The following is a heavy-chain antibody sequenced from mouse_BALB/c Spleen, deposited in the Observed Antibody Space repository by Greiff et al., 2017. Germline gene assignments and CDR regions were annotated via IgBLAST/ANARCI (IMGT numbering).Heavy chain of an antibody. V-gene: IGHV5-6-5*01. J-gene: IGHJ4*01. D-gene: IGHD1-1*01. Sequence: VQLVESGGGLVKPGGSLKLSCAASGFTFSSYAMSWVRQTPEKRLEWVASISSGGSTYYPDSVKGRFTISRDNARNILYLQMSSLRSEDTAMYYCARGDYYGSSYAMDYWGQGTSVTVSS. CDR2: ISSGGST. CDR3: ARGDYYGSSYAMDY. CDR1: GFTFSSYA.